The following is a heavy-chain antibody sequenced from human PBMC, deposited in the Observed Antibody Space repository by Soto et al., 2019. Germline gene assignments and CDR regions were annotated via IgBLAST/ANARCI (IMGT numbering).Heavy chain of an antibody. CDR2: IYSGGST. D-gene: IGHD3-10*01. CDR3: ARGKYGGGYYYGMDV. Sequence: PGGSLRLSCAASGFTVSSNYMSWVRQAPGKGLEWVSVIYSGGSTYYADSVKGRFTISRDNSKNTLYLQMNSLRAEDTAVYYCARGKYGGGYYYGMDVWGQGTTVTVSS. CDR1: GFTVSSNY. V-gene: IGHV3-53*01. J-gene: IGHJ6*02.